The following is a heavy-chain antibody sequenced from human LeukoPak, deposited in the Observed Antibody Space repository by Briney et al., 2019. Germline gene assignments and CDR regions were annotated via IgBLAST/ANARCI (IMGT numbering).Heavy chain of an antibody. CDR3: ARARDGYNYYPFDY. CDR2: RSSSGNTI. V-gene: IGHV3-11*01. Sequence: EGSLRLSCAASGFTFSDYYMNWIRQAPGKGLEWISYRSSSGNTIYYADSVKGRFTISRDNAKNSLYLQMNSLRAEDTAVYYCARARDGYNYYPFDYWGQGTLVTVSS. J-gene: IGHJ4*02. D-gene: IGHD5-12*01. CDR1: GFTFSDYY.